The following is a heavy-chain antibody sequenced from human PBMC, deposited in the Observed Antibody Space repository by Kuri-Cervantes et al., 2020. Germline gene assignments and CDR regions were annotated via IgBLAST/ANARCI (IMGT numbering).Heavy chain of an antibody. CDR2: IYHSGST. CDR3: AQGATYCGGDCYLDYFDY. V-gene: IGHV4-4*02. Sequence: SETLSLTCAVSGGSISSSNWWGWVRQPPGKGLEWIGEIYHSGSTNYNPSLKSRVTISVDTSKNQFSLKLSSVTAADTAVYYCAQGATYCGGDCYLDYFDYWGQGTLVTVSS. D-gene: IGHD2-21*02. J-gene: IGHJ4*02. CDR1: GGSISSSNW.